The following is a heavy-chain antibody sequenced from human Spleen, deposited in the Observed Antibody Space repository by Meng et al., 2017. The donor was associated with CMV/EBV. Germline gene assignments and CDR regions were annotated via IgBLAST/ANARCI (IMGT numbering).Heavy chain of an antibody. J-gene: IGHJ5*02. Sequence: ASGYTFTGYYMPWVRQAPGQGLEWMGRINPNSGGTNYAQKFQGRVTMTRDTSISTAYMELSRLRSDDTAVYYCARATTVRPYNWFDPWGQGTLVTVSS. V-gene: IGHV1-2*06. CDR3: ARATTVRPYNWFDP. CDR1: GYTFTGYY. CDR2: INPNSGGT. D-gene: IGHD4-17*01.